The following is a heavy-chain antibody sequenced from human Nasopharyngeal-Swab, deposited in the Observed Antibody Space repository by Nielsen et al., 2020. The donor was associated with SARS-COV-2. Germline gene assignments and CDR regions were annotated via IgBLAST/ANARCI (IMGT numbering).Heavy chain of an antibody. CDR1: GFTFRSYA. J-gene: IGHJ4*02. Sequence: GESLKISCAASGFTFRSYAISWVRQAPGKGLEWVSVISGSGGSTYYADSVKGRFTISRDNSKNTLYLQMNSLRAEDTAVYYCAKHAAYTNSWHHFDYWGQGTLVTVSS. V-gene: IGHV3-23*01. CDR2: ISGSGGST. D-gene: IGHD6-13*01. CDR3: AKHAAYTNSWHHFDY.